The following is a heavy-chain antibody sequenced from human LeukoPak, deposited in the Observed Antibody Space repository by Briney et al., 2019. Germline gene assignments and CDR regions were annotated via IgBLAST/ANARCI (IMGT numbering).Heavy chain of an antibody. CDR1: GYTFTRYG. CDR2: ISGYNGNT. CDR3: ARSGYSGYGDY. Sequence: ASVKVSCKTSGYTFTRYGISWVRQAPGQGLEWMGWISGYNGNTNYAQKFQDRVTMTTDTSTSTAYMELRSLRSDDTAVYYCARSGYSGYGDYWGQGTLVTVSS. D-gene: IGHD5-12*01. V-gene: IGHV1-18*01. J-gene: IGHJ4*02.